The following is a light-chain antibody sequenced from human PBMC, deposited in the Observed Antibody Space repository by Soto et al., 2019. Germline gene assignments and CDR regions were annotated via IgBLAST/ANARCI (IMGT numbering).Light chain of an antibody. J-gene: IGKJ2*01. CDR3: QQYESLPYT. V-gene: IGKV1-33*01. CDR2: DAS. CDR1: RDVGNY. Sequence: DIQMTQSPSSLAASVGDKITISCQASRDVGNYFKLYQQKPGKAPKILIYDASTLETGVPYRISGSGSGTHFTFTISSLQPEAFATYYCQQYESLPYTFGQG.